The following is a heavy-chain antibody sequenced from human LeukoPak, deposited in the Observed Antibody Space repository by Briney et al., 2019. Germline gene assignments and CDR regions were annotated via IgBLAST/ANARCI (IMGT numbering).Heavy chain of an antibody. CDR1: GYTFTGYY. V-gene: IGHV1-2*06. Sequence: ASLKGSCKASGYTFTGYYMHWVRQAPGQGLEWMGRINPNSGGTNYAQKFQGRVTMTRDTSISTAYMELSRLRSDDTAVYYCASGYYDSFRFDYWGQGTLVAVSS. J-gene: IGHJ4*02. D-gene: IGHD3-22*01. CDR3: ASGYYDSFRFDY. CDR2: INPNSGGT.